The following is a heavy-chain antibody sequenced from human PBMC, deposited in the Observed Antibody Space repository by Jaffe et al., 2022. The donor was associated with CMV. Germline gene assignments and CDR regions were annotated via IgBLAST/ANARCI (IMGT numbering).Heavy chain of an antibody. D-gene: IGHD5-18*01. V-gene: IGHV4-39*01. Sequence: QLQLQESGPGLVKPSETLSLTCTVSGGSISSSSYYWGWIRQPPGKGLEWIGSIYYSGSTYYNPSLKSRVTISVDTSKNQFSLKLSSVTAADTAVYYCARHLDTAISRGAFDIWGQGTMVTVSS. CDR1: GGSISSSSYY. J-gene: IGHJ3*02. CDR3: ARHLDTAISRGAFDI. CDR2: IYYSGST.